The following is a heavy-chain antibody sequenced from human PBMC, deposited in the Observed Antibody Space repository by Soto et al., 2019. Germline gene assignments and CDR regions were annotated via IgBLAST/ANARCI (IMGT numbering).Heavy chain of an antibody. V-gene: IGHV3-33*01. Sequence: PGGSLRLSCAASGFTFGSYGMHWVRQAPGKGLEWVAVIWYDGSNKYYADSVKGRFTISRDNSKNTLYLQMNSLRAEDTAVYYCARDKFQAAAGLFDYWGQGTLVTVSS. D-gene: IGHD6-13*01. CDR3: ARDKFQAAAGLFDY. CDR1: GFTFGSYG. J-gene: IGHJ4*02. CDR2: IWYDGSNK.